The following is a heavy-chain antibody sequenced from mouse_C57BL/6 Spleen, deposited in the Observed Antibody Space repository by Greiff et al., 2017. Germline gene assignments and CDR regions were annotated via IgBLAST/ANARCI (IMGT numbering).Heavy chain of an antibody. J-gene: IGHJ4*01. CDR3: ARLGNYGTDYAMDY. CDR1: GYTFTSYW. CDR2: IHPNCGST. D-gene: IGHD1-2*01. Sequence: VQLQQPGAELVKPGASVKLSCKASGYTFTSYWMHWVKQRPGQGLEWIGMIHPNCGSTNYNEKFKSKATLTVDKSSSTAYMQLSSLTSEDSAVYYCARLGNYGTDYAMDYWGQGTSVTVSS. V-gene: IGHV1-64*01.